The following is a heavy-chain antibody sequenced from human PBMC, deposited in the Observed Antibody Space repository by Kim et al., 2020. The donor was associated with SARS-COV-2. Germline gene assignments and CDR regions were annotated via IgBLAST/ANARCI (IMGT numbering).Heavy chain of an antibody. CDR2: AT. D-gene: IGHD3-10*01. V-gene: IGHV3-73*01. CDR3: TSRQDRRGLD. J-gene: IGHJ4*02. Sequence: ATAYAASVKGRFSMSRDDLKSTAYLQMNSLKTEDTAVYYCTSRQDRRGLDWGQGTLVTVSS.